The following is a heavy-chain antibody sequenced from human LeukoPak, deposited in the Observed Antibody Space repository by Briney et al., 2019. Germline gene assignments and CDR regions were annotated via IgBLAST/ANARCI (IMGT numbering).Heavy chain of an antibody. CDR3: ARVVVSSSWSVDY. V-gene: IGHV3-74*01. D-gene: IGHD6-13*01. CDR1: GFTLSSYW. CDR2: INSDGSST. J-gene: IGHJ4*02. Sequence: GGSLRFSCAASGFTLSSYWMHWVRQAPGKGLVWVSRINSDGSSTNYADSVKGRFTISRDNAKNTLYLQMNSLRAEDTAVYYCARVVVSSSWSVDYWGQGTLVTVSS.